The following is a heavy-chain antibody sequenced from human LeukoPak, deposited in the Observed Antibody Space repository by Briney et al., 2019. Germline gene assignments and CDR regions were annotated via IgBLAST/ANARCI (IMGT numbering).Heavy chain of an antibody. CDR2: ISFDGGSNK. Sequence: PGGSLRLSCAASGFTFSPYALHWVRQTPGKGLEWVAVISFDGGSNKYYADPVKGRFTISRDNAKNSLYLQMNSLRAEDTAVYYCARDGKPNSSGYGMDVWGQGTTVTVSS. J-gene: IGHJ6*02. CDR1: GFTFSPYA. D-gene: IGHD3-22*01. CDR3: ARDGKPNSSGYGMDV. V-gene: IGHV3-30*04.